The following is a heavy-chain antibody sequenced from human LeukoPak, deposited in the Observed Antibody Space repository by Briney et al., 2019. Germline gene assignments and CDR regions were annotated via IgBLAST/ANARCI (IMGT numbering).Heavy chain of an antibody. J-gene: IGHJ4*02. CDR3: ARAGTDLWRPFDY. D-gene: IGHD1-14*01. CDR1: GFTFSSYW. CDR2: IKQDGSEK. Sequence: GGSLRLSCAPSGFTFSSYWMSWVRQAPGKGLEWVANIKQDGSEKYYVDSVKGRFTISRDNAKNSLYLQMNSLRAEDTAVYYCARAGTDLWRPFDYWGQGTLVTVSS. V-gene: IGHV3-7*04.